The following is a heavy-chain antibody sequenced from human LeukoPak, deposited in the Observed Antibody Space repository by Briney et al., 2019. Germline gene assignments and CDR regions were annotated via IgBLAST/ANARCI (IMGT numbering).Heavy chain of an antibody. Sequence: PGGSLRLSCAASGFTFSSYAISWVRQAPGKGLEWVSAISGSGGSTYYADSVKGRFTISRDNSKNTLYLQMNSLRAEDTAVYYCARDPPKYCSGGSCYPFDYWGQGTLVTVSS. CDR1: GFTFSSYA. CDR3: ARDPPKYCSGGSCYPFDY. CDR2: ISGSGGST. V-gene: IGHV3-23*01. D-gene: IGHD2-15*01. J-gene: IGHJ4*02.